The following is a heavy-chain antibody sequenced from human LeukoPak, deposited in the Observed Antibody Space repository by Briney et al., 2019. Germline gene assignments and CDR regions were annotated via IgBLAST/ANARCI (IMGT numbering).Heavy chain of an antibody. D-gene: IGHD3-10*01. J-gene: IGHJ4*02. CDR1: GFTFSSYG. V-gene: IGHV3-23*01. CDR3: AKGELLWFGGPFDY. CDR2: ISGSGGST. Sequence: GGALRLSCAASGFTFSSYGMSWVRQAPGKGLEWVSAISGSGGSTYYADSVKGRFTISRDNSKNTLYLQMNSLRAEDTAVYYCAKGELLWFGGPFDYWGQGTLVTVSS.